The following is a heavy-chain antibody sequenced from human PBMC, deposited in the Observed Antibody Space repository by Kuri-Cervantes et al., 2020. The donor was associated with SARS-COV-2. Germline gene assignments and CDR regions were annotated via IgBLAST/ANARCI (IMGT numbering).Heavy chain of an antibody. CDR3: ARYWAAFDI. V-gene: IGHV3-30*04. J-gene: IGHJ3*02. CDR1: GFTFSSYA. CDR2: IRYDGSDK. Sequence: GGSLRLSCAASGFTFSSYAMHWVRQAPGKGLEWVAHIRYDGSDKYYADSVKGRFTISRDNAKNSLYLQMNSLRAEDTAVYYCARYWAAFDIWGQGTMVTVSS. D-gene: IGHD2-15*01.